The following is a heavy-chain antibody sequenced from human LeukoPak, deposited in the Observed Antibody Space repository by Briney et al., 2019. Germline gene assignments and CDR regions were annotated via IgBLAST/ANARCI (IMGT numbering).Heavy chain of an antibody. CDR1: GGSFSGYY. J-gene: IGHJ6*03. CDR2: TNHSGST. V-gene: IGHV4-34*01. Sequence: KPSETLSLTCAVYGGSFSGYYWSWIRQPPGKGLEWIGETNHSGSTNYNPSLKSRVTISVDTSKNQFSLKLSSVTAADTAVYYCARVYYYYMDVWGKGTTVTVSS. CDR3: ARVYYYYMDV.